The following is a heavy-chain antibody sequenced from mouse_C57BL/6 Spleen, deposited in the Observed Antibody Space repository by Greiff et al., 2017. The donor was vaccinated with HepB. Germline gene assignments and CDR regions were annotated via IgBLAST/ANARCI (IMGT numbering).Heavy chain of an antibody. CDR2: IDPEDGDT. V-gene: IGHV14-1*01. Sequence: EVQLQQSGAELVRPGASVKLSCTASGFNIKDYYMHWVKQRPEQGLEWIGRIDPEDGDTEYAPKFQGKATMTADTSSNTASLQLSSLTSEDTAVYYYTTNYEYGAWFAYWGQGTLVTVSA. CDR3: TTNYEYGAWFAY. CDR1: GFNIKDYY. D-gene: IGHD2-4*01. J-gene: IGHJ3*01.